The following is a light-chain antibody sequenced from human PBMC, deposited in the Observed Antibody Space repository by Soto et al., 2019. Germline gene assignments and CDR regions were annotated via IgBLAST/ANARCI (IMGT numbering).Light chain of an antibody. CDR1: RSNIGAGYD. CDR3: HSYDVSLRAPA. CDR2: DNS. J-gene: IGLJ2*01. Sequence: QSVLTQPPSLSVAPGQRVTLSCTGSRSNIGAGYDVHWYQHRPGTAPKVLIFDNSNRPSGVPDRFSGSKSGDSASLAITGLQAEDEAVYYCHSYDVSLRAPAFDGGTKHTVL. V-gene: IGLV1-40*01.